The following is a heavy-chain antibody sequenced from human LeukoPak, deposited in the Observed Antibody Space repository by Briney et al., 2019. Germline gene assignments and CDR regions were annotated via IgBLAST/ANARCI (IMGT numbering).Heavy chain of an antibody. CDR3: ARASWVSAADAVS. J-gene: IGHJ5*01. V-gene: IGHV3-23*01. Sequence: GGSLRLSCAASGLSFRNFAMSWVRQAPARGLEWVSSMKGSGESFYADSLKGRFTLSRDDSKNTVYLQLSNLRVEDTAVYYCARASWVSAADAVSWGQGTLVTVSS. CDR1: GLSFRNFA. CDR2: MKGSGES. D-gene: IGHD3-16*01.